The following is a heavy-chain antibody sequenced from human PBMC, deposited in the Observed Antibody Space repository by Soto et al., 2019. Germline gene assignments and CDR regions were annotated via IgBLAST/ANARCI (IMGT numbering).Heavy chain of an antibody. D-gene: IGHD5-18*01. J-gene: IGHJ6*02. V-gene: IGHV1-46*01. Sequence: QVQLVQSGAEVKKPGASVKVSCKASGYTFTSYYMHWVRQAPGQGLEWMGISNPSGGSTSYAQKFQGRVTMTRDTSTSTVYMELSSLRSEDTAVYYCARELARVVDTAMVPPGGMDVWGQGTTVTVSS. CDR1: GYTFTSYY. CDR2: SNPSGGST. CDR3: ARELARVVDTAMVPPGGMDV.